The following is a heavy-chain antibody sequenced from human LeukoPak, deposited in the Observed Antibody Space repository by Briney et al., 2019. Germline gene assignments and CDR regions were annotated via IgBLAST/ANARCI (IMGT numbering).Heavy chain of an antibody. CDR2: MYHSGST. J-gene: IGHJ4*02. D-gene: IGHD5-12*01. Sequence: KPSETLSLTCSVSGYSISSAYYWGWIRQPPGKGLEWIGTMYHSGSTNYNPSLKSRVTISVDTSKNQFSLKLSSVTAADTAVYYCAREGPRGYGIFDYWGQGTLVTVSS. V-gene: IGHV4-38-2*02. CDR3: AREGPRGYGIFDY. CDR1: GYSISSAYY.